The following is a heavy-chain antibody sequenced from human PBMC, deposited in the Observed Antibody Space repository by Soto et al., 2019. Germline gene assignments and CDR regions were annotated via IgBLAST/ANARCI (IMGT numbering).Heavy chain of an antibody. J-gene: IGHJ4*02. D-gene: IGHD5-12*01. Sequence: PSETLSLTCAVYGGSFSGYYWSWIRQPPGKGLEWIGEINHSGSTNYNPSLKSRVTISVDTSKNQFSLKLSSVTAADTAVYYCASSPASNIVATIRFDYWGQGTLVTVSS. CDR1: GGSFSGYY. CDR3: ASSPASNIVATIRFDY. CDR2: INHSGST. V-gene: IGHV4-34*01.